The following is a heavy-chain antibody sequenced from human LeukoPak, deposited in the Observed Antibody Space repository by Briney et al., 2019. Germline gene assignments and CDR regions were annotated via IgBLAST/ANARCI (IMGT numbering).Heavy chain of an antibody. V-gene: IGHV3-30-3*01. J-gene: IGHJ4*02. CDR3: AKASCSSSSCYYFDN. CDR1: GCTFSDYA. Sequence: PGGSLRLSCAASGCTFSDYAMHRVRQAPGEGLEWVAVISFDGSNKYYADSVKGRFTISRDSSKNTLYLQMNSLRAEDTAVYYCAKASCSSSSCYYFDNWGQGTLVTVSS. CDR2: ISFDGSNK. D-gene: IGHD2-2*01.